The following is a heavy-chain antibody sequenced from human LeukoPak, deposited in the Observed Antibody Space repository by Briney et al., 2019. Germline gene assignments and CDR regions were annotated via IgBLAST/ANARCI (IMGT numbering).Heavy chain of an antibody. CDR2: IRYDGSNK. CDR1: GFTFSSYG. D-gene: IGHD5-12*01. CDR3: ARGGYVSYYFDY. V-gene: IGHV3-30*02. Sequence: GGSLRLSCAASGFTFSSYGMHWVRQAPGKGLEWVAFIRYDGSNKYYADSVKGRFTISRDNSKNTLYLQMNSLRAEDTAVYYCARGGYVSYYFDYWGQGTLVTVSS. J-gene: IGHJ4*02.